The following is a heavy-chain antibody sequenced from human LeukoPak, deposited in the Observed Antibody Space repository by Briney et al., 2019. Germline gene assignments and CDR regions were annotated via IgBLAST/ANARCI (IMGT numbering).Heavy chain of an antibody. J-gene: IGHJ4*02. D-gene: IGHD3-22*01. CDR2: IYYSGST. CDR1: GGSISSGDYY. CDR3: ARGGGPYYYDSSGYAGYFDY. Sequence: PAETLSLTCTVSGGSISSGDYYWSWIRQPPGKGLEWIGYIYYSGSTYYDPSLTSRVTISVDTSKPPFSLKLSSVSAANTAVYYCARGGGPYYYDSSGYAGYFDYWGQGTLVTVSS. V-gene: IGHV4-30-4*01.